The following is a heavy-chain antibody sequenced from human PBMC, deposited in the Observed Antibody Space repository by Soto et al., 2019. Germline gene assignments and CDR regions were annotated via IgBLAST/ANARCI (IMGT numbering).Heavy chain of an antibody. Sequence: PGGSLRLSCAASGFTFSSFGVHWVRQAPGKGLEWVAAISYDGRNKYYADSVKGRFTISRDNSENTLYLQMNSLRAEDTAVYYCAKEHLVFSSPNAYFFDFWGQGTLVTVSS. CDR2: ISYDGRNK. CDR3: AKEHLVFSSPNAYFFDF. V-gene: IGHV3-30*18. J-gene: IGHJ4*02. CDR1: GFTFSSFG. D-gene: IGHD6-6*01.